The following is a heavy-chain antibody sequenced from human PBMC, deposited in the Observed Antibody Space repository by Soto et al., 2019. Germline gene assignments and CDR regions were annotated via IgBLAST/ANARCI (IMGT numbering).Heavy chain of an antibody. V-gene: IGHV4-34*01. D-gene: IGHD1-1*01. CDR2: INHSGST. CDR3: ARAIEMANNPGDWFDP. Sequence: QVQLQQWGAGLLKPSETLSLTCAVYGGSFSGYYWSWIRQPQGKGLEWIGEINHSGSTNYNPSLKSRVTISVDTSKNQFSLKLSSVTAADTAVYYCARAIEMANNPGDWFDPWGQGTLVTVSS. CDR1: GGSFSGYY. J-gene: IGHJ5*02.